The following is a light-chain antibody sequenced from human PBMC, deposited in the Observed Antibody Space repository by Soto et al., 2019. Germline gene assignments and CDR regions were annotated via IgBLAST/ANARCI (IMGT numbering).Light chain of an antibody. Sequence: EIVMTQSPATLSVSPGERATLSCRASQSVSSNLAWYQHKPGQAPRLLIYGASTRATGIPVRFSGSGSGTEFTLTISSLRSEDFAVYYCQQYDNWPPLTFGGGTKVEIK. CDR2: GAS. V-gene: IGKV3-15*01. J-gene: IGKJ4*01. CDR1: QSVSSN. CDR3: QQYDNWPPLT.